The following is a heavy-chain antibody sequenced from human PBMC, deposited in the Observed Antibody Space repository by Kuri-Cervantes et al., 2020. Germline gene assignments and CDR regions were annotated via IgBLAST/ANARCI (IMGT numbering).Heavy chain of an antibody. CDR3: ARGSGKNPLPPSH. Sequence: GESLKISCAASGFTFSSYGMHWVRQATGKGLEWVSAIGTAGDTYYPGSVKGRFTISRENAKNSLYLQMNSLRAGDTAVYYCARGSGKNPLPPSHWGQGTLVTVSS. CDR1: GFTFSSYG. J-gene: IGHJ4*02. D-gene: IGHD3-10*01. V-gene: IGHV3-13*01. CDR2: IGTAGDT.